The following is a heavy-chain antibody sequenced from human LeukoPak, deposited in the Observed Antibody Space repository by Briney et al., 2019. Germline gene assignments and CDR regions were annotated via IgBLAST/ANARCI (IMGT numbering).Heavy chain of an antibody. CDR2: IYYSGST. J-gene: IGHJ6*03. CDR1: GYSISSGHY. Sequence: SETLSLTCTVSGYSISSGHYWGWIRQPPGQGLEWIGSIYYSGSTYYNPSLKSRVTISVDTSKNQFSLKLSSVTAADTAVYYCARVDSSSWSYYYYYMDVWGKGTTVTVSS. CDR3: ARVDSSSWSYYYYYMDV. D-gene: IGHD6-13*01. V-gene: IGHV4-38-2*02.